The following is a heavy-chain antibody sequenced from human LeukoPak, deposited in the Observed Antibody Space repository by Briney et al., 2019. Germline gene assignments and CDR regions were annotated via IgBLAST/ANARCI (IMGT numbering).Heavy chain of an antibody. J-gene: IGHJ5*02. CDR3: ARSTSGSYYWFDP. Sequence: ASVKVSCKASGYTFTGYYMHWVRQAPGQGLEWMGWINPNSGGTSYAQKFQGRVTMTRDTSISTAYMELSRLRSDDTAVYYCARSTSGSYYWFDPWGQGTLVTVSS. CDR1: GYTFTGYY. D-gene: IGHD1-26*01. V-gene: IGHV1-2*02. CDR2: INPNSGGT.